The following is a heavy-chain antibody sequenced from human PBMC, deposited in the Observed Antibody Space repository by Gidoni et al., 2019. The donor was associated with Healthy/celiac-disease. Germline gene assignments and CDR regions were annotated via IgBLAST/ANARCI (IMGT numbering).Heavy chain of an antibody. J-gene: IGHJ6*02. CDR3: AKDIVVVPAAIDYYYGMDV. Sequence: QVQLVESGGCVVQPGRSLRLSCAASGFTFSRYGMHWVRQAPGKGLEWVAVISYDGSNKYYADSVKGRFTISRDNSKNTLYLQMNSLRAEDTAVYYCAKDIVVVPAAIDYYYGMDVWGQGTTVTVSS. CDR2: ISYDGSNK. D-gene: IGHD2-2*02. V-gene: IGHV3-30*18. CDR1: GFTFSRYG.